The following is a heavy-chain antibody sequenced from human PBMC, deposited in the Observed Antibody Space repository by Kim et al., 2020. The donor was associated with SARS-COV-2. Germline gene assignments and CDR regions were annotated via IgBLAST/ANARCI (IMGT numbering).Heavy chain of an antibody. D-gene: IGHD5-18*01. Sequence: SVKVSCKASGGTFSSYAISWVRQAPGQGLEWMGRIIPILGIANYAQKFQGRVTITADKSTSTAYMELSSLRSEDTAVYYCATPTVDTAMVYPYYYYYYGMDVWGQGPTVTVSS. J-gene: IGHJ6*02. V-gene: IGHV1-69*04. CDR1: GGTFSSYA. CDR2: IIPILGIA. CDR3: ATPTVDTAMVYPYYYYYYGMDV.